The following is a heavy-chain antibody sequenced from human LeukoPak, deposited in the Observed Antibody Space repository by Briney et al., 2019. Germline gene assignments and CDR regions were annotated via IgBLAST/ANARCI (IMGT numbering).Heavy chain of an antibody. J-gene: IGHJ3*02. V-gene: IGHV1-18*01. D-gene: IGHD2-2*01. CDR3: ARDVGYCSSTSCYLGDDAFDI. CDR1: GYTFTSYG. Sequence: GASVKVSCKASGYTFTSYGISWVRQAPGQGLEWMGWISAYNGNTNYAQKLQGRVTMTTDTSTSTAYMELRSLRSDDTAVYYCARDVGYCSSTSCYLGDDAFDIRGQGTMVTVSS. CDR2: ISAYNGNT.